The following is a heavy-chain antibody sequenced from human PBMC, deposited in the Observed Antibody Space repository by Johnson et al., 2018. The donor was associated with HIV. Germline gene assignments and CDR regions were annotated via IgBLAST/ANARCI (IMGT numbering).Heavy chain of an antibody. CDR2: IDSGGTT. Sequence: VQVVESGGDLVQSGGSLRLSCAVSGISVSVNYMSWVRQAPGKGLEWVSLIDSGGTTNYEDSVKGRFTISRNDSKNTLYLQMNSLRAADPALYYCARPHRFQYQPAFDIWGQGTKVTVSS. J-gene: IGHJ3*02. CDR3: ARPHRFQYQPAFDI. V-gene: IGHV3-66*04. CDR1: GISVSVNY. D-gene: IGHD3-16*02.